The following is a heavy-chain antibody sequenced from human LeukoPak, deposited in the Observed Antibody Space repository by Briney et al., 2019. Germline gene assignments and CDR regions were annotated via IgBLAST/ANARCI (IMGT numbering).Heavy chain of an antibody. V-gene: IGHV1-8*03. D-gene: IGHD2-2*01. Sequence: ASVTVSRKASGYTFTSYDINWVRQATRQGLEWMGWMNPNSGNTGYAQKFQGRVTITRNTSISTAYMELSSLRSEDTAVYYCARAVDPNYYYYYYMDVWGKGTTVTVSS. CDR1: GYTFTSYD. CDR3: ARAVDPNYYYYYYMDV. CDR2: MNPNSGNT. J-gene: IGHJ6*03.